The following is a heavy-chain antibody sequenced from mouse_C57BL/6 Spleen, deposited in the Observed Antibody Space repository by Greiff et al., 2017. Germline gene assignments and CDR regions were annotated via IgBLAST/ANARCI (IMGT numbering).Heavy chain of an antibody. CDR1: GYSITSGYY. CDR3: ARPSYDYALAMDY. J-gene: IGHJ4*01. CDR2: ISDAGSN. Sequence: ESGPGLVQPSQSLSLTCSVPGYSITSGYYWNWIRQFPGHNLEWMGYISDAGSNNYNPSLQNRISITRDTSQNQFFLQLNSVTTEDTATYYCARPSYDYALAMDYWGQGTSVTVSS. V-gene: IGHV3-6*01. D-gene: IGHD2-4*01.